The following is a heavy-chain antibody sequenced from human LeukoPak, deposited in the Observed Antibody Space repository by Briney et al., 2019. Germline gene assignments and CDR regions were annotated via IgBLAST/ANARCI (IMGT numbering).Heavy chain of an antibody. CDR1: GFTFNSYW. Sequence: SGGSLRLSCAASGFTFNSYWMTWVRQAPGKGLEWVANINQDGSEKYYVDSVKGRFTISRDNAKNSVSLQMNSLSAEDTAVYYCARDWGGGSCYWGQGTLVTVSS. J-gene: IGHJ4*02. CDR3: ARDWGGGSCY. V-gene: IGHV3-7*04. CDR2: INQDGSEK. D-gene: IGHD1-26*01.